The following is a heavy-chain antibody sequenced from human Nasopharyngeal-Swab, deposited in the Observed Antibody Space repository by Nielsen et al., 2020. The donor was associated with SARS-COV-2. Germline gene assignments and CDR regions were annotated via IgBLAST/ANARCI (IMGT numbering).Heavy chain of an antibody. CDR3: ARCDYYDTSGYSTEWFDP. CDR2: IYPGDSDT. J-gene: IGHJ5*02. V-gene: IGHV5-51*01. CDR1: GYSFTSYW. D-gene: IGHD3-22*01. Sequence: GESLKISCKGSGYSFTSYWIGWVRQMPGKGLEWMGIIYPGDSDTRYSPSFQGQVTISADKSISAAYLQWSSLKASDTAMYYCARCDYYDTSGYSTEWFDPWGQGTLVTVSS.